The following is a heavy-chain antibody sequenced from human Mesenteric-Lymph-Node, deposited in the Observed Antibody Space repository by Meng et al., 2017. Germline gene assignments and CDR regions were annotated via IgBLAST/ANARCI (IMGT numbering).Heavy chain of an antibody. D-gene: IGHD3-22*01. CDR3: ARDRYFDFPFDY. CDR2: MDSSGST. CDR1: GGSITSNLYY. Sequence: SETLSLTCTVSGGSITSNLYYWAWIRQPPGKGLEWIGGMDSSGSTHYNPSLESRVTMSIDTSKNQFSLRLNSVTAADTALYFCARDRYFDFPFDYWGQGMMVTVSS. J-gene: IGHJ4*02. V-gene: IGHV4-39*07.